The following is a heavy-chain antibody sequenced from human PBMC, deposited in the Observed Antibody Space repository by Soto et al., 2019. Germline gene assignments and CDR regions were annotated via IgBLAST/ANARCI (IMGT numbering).Heavy chain of an antibody. J-gene: IGHJ6*02. D-gene: IGHD4-17*01. CDR3: ARHGGLRIGYCGMDV. Sequence: QVQLQESGPGLVKPSGTLSLTCAVSGGSISSSNWWSWVRQPPGKGLEWIGEIYHSGSTNYNPSLKSRVTISVDKSKNHFSLKLTSVTAAATAVYCCARHGGLRIGYCGMDVWGQGTTVTVSS. CDR1: GGSISSSNW. V-gene: IGHV4-4*01. CDR2: IYHSGST.